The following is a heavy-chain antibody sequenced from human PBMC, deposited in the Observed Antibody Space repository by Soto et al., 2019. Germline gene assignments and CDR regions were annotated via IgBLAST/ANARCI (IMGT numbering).Heavy chain of an antibody. J-gene: IGHJ4*02. D-gene: IGHD2-8*01. CDR3: VSQRTSVLNTAYFEY. CDR1: GGSVSNSNYY. CDR2: VYYRGRS. V-gene: IGHV4-39*01. Sequence: SETLSLTCTVSGGSVSNSNYYWGWIRQSPGKGLEWIGSVYYRGRSYSKSSVKSRGTISVDTSKNQFSLNLNSVTASDTAVYYRVSQRTSVLNTAYFEYRGPGALVTV.